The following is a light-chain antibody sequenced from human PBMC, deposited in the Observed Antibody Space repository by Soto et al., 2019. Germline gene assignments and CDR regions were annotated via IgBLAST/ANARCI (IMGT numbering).Light chain of an antibody. J-gene: IGLJ2*01. Sequence: QSVLTQPASVSGSPGQSITISCTGTSSDVGSYNFVSWFQQHPVKVPKLIIYEGTERPSGVSNRFSASKSGNTASLTISGLQPEDEADYYCCSYAGPSTIFGGGTKLTVL. V-gene: IGLV2-23*01. CDR2: EGT. CDR1: SSDVGSYNF. CDR3: CSYAGPSTI.